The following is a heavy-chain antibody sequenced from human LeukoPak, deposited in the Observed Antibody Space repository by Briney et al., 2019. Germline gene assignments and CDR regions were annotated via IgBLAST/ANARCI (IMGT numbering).Heavy chain of an antibody. CDR3: ARSFPAAGTVDY. J-gene: IGHJ4*02. Sequence: PSETLSLTCTVSGGSISSTTYYWGWIRQSPGKGLEWIGSVHYSGGSYYNPSLKSRVTISVDTSKNQFSLKLSSVTAADTAVYYCARSFPAAGTVDYWGQGTLVTVSS. D-gene: IGHD6-13*01. CDR2: VHYSGGS. CDR1: GGSISSTTYY. V-gene: IGHV4-39*07.